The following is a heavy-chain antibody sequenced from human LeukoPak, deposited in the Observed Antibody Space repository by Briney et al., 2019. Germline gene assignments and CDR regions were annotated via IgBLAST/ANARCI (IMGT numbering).Heavy chain of an antibody. D-gene: IGHD6-13*01. CDR1: GFTFSSYG. CDR3: AKEGAITGAGTCYFQY. V-gene: IGHV3-30*02. J-gene: IGHJ1*01. CDR2: IRYDGSNK. Sequence: GGSLRLSCAASGFTFSSYGMHWVRQAPGKGLEWVAFIRYDGSNKYYADSVKGRFTISRDNSKNTLYMQMNSLRAEDTAVYYCAKEGAITGAGTCYFQYWGQGTLVTVSS.